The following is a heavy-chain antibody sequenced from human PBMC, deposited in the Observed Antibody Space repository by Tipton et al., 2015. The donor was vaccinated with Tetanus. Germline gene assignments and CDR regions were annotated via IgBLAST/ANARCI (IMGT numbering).Heavy chain of an antibody. CDR2: ISGGGHNT. D-gene: IGHD1-14*01. Sequence: SLRLSCAASGFTFSDYTMAWVRQAPGEGLEWVSTISGGGHNTHYADSGQGRFTISRDNAENTVFLQMSGLGLKDMSLYYCARGPESRVEMRTVPLDYWGQGPLVTASS. V-gene: IGHV3-23*01. CDR1: GFTFSDYT. CDR3: ARGPESRVEMRTVPLDY. J-gene: IGHJ4*02.